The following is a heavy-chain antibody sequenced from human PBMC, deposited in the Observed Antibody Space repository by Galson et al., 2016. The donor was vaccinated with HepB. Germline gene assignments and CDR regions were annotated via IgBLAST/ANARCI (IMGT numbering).Heavy chain of an antibody. J-gene: IGHJ4*02. Sequence: SLRLSCAASGFPFRSNAMHWVRQAPGKGLEWVAVISYDGSKKVYADSVKGRFTISRDNSKNTFHLQMNSLRPADTAVYYCARDLTPLIVVVNTYYFDSWGQGTRVTVSS. CDR2: ISYDGSKK. CDR1: GFPFRSNA. V-gene: IGHV3-30*04. CDR3: ARDLTPLIVVVNTYYFDS. D-gene: IGHD3-22*01.